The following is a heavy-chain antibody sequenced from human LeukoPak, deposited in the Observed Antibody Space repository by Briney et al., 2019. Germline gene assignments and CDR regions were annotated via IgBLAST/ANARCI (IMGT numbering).Heavy chain of an antibody. CDR2: INSDGTTT. D-gene: IGHD5-24*01. J-gene: IGHJ4*02. CDR1: GFTFSTYW. Sequence: PGGSLRLSCAASGFTFSTYWIHWVRQAPGKGLVWVSRINSDGTTTNYADPVKGRFTISRDNAKNTVYLQMNSLRVEDTAVYYCVTLEDDYRDYWGQGTLVAVSS. CDR3: VTLEDDYRDY. V-gene: IGHV3-74*01.